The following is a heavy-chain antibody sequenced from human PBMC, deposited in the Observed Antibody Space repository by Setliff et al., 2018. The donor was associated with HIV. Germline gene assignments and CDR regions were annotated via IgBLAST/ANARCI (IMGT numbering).Heavy chain of an antibody. CDR2: INPSGGSA. V-gene: IGHV1-46*01. J-gene: IGHJ3*02. CDR3: ARDYFDSSAYHYGFGAFDI. Sequence: ASVKVSCKASGYTFTSYYLHWVRQAPGQGLEWMGMINPSGGSASYAQKFQGRVTMSRDTSTSTVYRELSSLRSEDTAVYYCARDYFDSSAYHYGFGAFDIWGQGTMVTVSS. CDR1: GYTFTSYY. D-gene: IGHD3-22*01.